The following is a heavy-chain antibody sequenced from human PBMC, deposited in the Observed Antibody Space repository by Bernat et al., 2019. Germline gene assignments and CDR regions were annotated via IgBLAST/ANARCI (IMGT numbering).Heavy chain of an antibody. CDR3: ARDLPYYYDSSGLSLDY. CDR2: ISYDGSNK. J-gene: IGHJ4*02. V-gene: IGHV3-30-3*01. CDR1: GFTFSSYA. Sequence: QVQLVESGGGVVQPGRSLRLSCAASGFTFSSYAMHWVRQAPGKGLEWVAVISYDGSNKYYADSVKGRFTISRDNSKNTLYLQMNSLRAEDTAVYYCARDLPYYYDSSGLSLDYWGQGTLVTVSS. D-gene: IGHD3-22*01.